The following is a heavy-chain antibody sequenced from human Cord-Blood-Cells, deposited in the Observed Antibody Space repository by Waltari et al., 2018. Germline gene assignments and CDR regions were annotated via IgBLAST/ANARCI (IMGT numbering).Heavy chain of an antibody. D-gene: IGHD3-22*01. J-gene: IGHJ3*02. CDR2: IIPIFGTA. CDR1: GGTFSSYA. Sequence: QVQLVQSGAEVKKPGSSVKVSCKASGGTFSSYAISWVRQAPVQGLEWMGGIIPIFGTANDDQKFQGRVTINADASTSTAYMEVSSLRSEDTAVYYCARVELTRRRIVVVKNAFDIWGQGTMVTVSS. CDR3: ARVELTRRRIVVVKNAFDI. V-gene: IGHV1-69*01.